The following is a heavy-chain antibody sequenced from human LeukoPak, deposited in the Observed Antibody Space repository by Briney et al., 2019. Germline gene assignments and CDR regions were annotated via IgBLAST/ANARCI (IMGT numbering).Heavy chain of an antibody. CDR2: IYYSGST. Sequence: DPSETLSLTCTVSGGSISSSSYYWGWIRQPPGKGLEWIGSIYYSGSTYYNPSLKSRVTISVDTSKNQFSLKLSSVTAADTAVYYCAIGGGITIFGVDNWFDPWGQGTLVTVSS. V-gene: IGHV4-39*01. J-gene: IGHJ5*02. CDR3: AIGGGITIFGVDNWFDP. CDR1: GGSISSSSYY. D-gene: IGHD3-3*01.